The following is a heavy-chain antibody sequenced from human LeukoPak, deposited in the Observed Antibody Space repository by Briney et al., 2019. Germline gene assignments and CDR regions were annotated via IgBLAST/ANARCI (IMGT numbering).Heavy chain of an antibody. J-gene: IGHJ3*02. D-gene: IGHD6-13*01. V-gene: IGHV1-69*04. Sequence: VASVKVSCKASGGTFGSYTISWVRQAPGQGLEWMGRIIPILGIANYAQKFQGRVTITADKSTSTAYMELSSLRSEDTAVYYCATDVIAAAQRGAFDIWGQGTMVTVSS. CDR1: GGTFGSYT. CDR3: ATDVIAAAQRGAFDI. CDR2: IIPILGIA.